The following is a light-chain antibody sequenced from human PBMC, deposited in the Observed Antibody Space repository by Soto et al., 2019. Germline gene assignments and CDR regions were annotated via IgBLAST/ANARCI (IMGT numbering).Light chain of an antibody. Sequence: QSVLTQPRSVSGSPGQSVTISCTGTSSDVGGYNYVSWYQHDPGKATKLMIYDVTKRPSGVRDRFSASKSGNTPSLTISGLQAEDEADYYCCSYAGSYNYVFGTATKVT. CDR3: CSYAGSYNYV. V-gene: IGLV2-11*01. CDR1: SSDVGGYNY. CDR2: DVT. J-gene: IGLJ1*01.